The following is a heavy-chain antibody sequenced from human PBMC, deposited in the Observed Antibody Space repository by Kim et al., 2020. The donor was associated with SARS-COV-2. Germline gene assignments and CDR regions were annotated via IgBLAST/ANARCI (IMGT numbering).Heavy chain of an antibody. D-gene: IGHD3-9*01. J-gene: IGHJ4*02. Sequence: KFQGRVTITRDTSASTAYMELSSLRSEDTAVYYCARDLVARDILTGSFDYWGQGTLVTVSS. CDR3: ARDLVARDILTGSFDY. V-gene: IGHV1-3*01.